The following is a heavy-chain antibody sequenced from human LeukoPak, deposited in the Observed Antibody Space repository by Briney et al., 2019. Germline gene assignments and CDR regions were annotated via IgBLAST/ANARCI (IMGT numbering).Heavy chain of an antibody. CDR2: ISYDGSNK. Sequence: GGSLRLSCAASGFTFSSYGMHWVRQAPGKGLEWVAVISYDGSNKYYADSVKGRFTISRDNSKNTLYLQMNSLRAEDTAVYYCAKASITYYYDSSGYSLDYWGQGTLVTVSS. J-gene: IGHJ4*02. D-gene: IGHD3-22*01. CDR1: GFTFSSYG. CDR3: AKASITYYYDSSGYSLDY. V-gene: IGHV3-30*18.